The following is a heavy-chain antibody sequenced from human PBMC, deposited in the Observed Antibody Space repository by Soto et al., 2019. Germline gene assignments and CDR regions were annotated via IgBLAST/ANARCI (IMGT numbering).Heavy chain of an antibody. CDR3: AKEVAAAGDHFYFHGLDI. J-gene: IGHJ6*02. D-gene: IGHD6-13*01. CDR1: GFSFSLYG. CDR2: ISYEGSSH. V-gene: IGHV3-30*18. Sequence: QVQLVESGGGVVQPGRSLRLSCAASGFSFSLYGIHWVRQAPGKGLEWVAFISYEGSSHFYADSVKGRFTISRDNSKNTLYLRMNSLRADDTAVYFCAKEVAAAGDHFYFHGLDIWGQGTTVTVSS.